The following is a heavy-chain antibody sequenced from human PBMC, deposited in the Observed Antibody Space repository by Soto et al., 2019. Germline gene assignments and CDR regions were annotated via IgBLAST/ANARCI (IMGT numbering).Heavy chain of an antibody. J-gene: IGHJ4*02. CDR3: ASQLPSYSSSWYSG. V-gene: IGHV3-21*01. D-gene: IGHD6-13*01. CDR1: GFTFSSYS. CDR2: ISSSSSYI. Sequence: GGSLRLSCAASGFTFSSYSMNWVRQAPGKGLEWVSSISSSSSYIYYADSVKGRFTISRDNAKNSLYLQMNSLRAEDTAVYYCASQLPSYSSSWYSGWGQGTLVTVSS.